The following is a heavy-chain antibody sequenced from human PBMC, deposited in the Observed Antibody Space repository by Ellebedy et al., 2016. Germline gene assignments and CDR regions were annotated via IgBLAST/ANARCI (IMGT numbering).Heavy chain of an antibody. Sequence: GESLKISXTASRFTFRKYAMNWVRQAPGKGLEWVAVVSFDGGNKYYADSVKGRFTISRDNTKNSLYLHMNNLRAEDTAVYYCSRWFDPWGQGTLVTVSS. V-gene: IGHV3-30-3*01. CDR2: VSFDGGNK. CDR3: SRWFDP. J-gene: IGHJ5*02. CDR1: RFTFRKYA.